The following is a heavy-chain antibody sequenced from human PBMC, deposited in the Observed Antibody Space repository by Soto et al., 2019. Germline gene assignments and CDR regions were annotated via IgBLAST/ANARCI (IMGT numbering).Heavy chain of an antibody. J-gene: IGHJ6*02. V-gene: IGHV4-31*02. CDR3: AREGGYSYGFDLYYYYGMDV. D-gene: IGHD5-18*01. CDR2: IYYSGST. Sequence: SETLSLTCTVAGGSSSSGGYYWSWIRQHPGKGLEWIGYIYYSGSTYYNPSLKSRVTISVDTSKNQFSLKLSSVTAADTAVYYCAREGGYSYGFDLYYYYGMDVWGQGTTVTVSS. CDR1: GGSSSSGGYY.